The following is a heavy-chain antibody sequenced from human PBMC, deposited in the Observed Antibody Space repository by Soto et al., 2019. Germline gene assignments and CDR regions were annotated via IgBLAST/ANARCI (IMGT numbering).Heavy chain of an antibody. Sequence: QITLKESGPTLVKPTQTLTLTCTFSGFSVSTSGVGVAWIRQPPGKALEWLALIYWDDDKRYSPFLQSRVTNTKDTSKNQVVLTMTNMDTVDTATYYCAHKGGRGAGMDVWCQWTTVTVSS. J-gene: IGHJ6*02. CDR3: AHKGGRGAGMDV. CDR2: IYWDDDK. V-gene: IGHV2-5*02. D-gene: IGHD2-15*01. CDR1: GFSVSTSGVG.